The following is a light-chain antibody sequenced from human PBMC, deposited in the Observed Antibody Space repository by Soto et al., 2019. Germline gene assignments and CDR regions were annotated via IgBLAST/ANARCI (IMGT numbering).Light chain of an antibody. CDR2: WAS. CDR1: QSLLYRSNHWSY. Sequence: DIVLTQSPDSLAVSLGERATISCKSSQSLLYRSNHWSYLAWYQQKPGQPPKLLFHWASIREVGVPDRFSVSGSGTDFTLSINSLQAEDSAVYYCPQYYTHLITFGGGTKVEIK. V-gene: IGKV4-1*01. J-gene: IGKJ4*01. CDR3: PQYYTHLIT.